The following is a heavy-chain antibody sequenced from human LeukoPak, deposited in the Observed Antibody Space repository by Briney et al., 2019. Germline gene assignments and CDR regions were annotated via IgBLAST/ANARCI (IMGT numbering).Heavy chain of an antibody. CDR1: GGSISSYY. CDR2: IYYSGST. D-gene: IGHD3-3*01. Sequence: ASETLSLTCTVSGGSISSYYWSWIRQPPGKGLEWIGYIYYSGSTNYNPSLKSRVTISVDTSKNQFSLKLSSVTAADTAVYYCARAAGYYDFWSGYYAEGAWFDPWGQGTLVTVSS. J-gene: IGHJ5*02. CDR3: ARAAGYYDFWSGYYAEGAWFDP. V-gene: IGHV4-59*01.